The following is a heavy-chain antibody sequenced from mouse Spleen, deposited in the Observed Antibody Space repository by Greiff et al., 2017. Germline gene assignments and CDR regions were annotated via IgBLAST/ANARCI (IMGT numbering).Heavy chain of an antibody. CDR3: TTGGYGSSYYFDY. Sequence: SGAELVRPGASVKLSCTASGFNIKDYYMHWVKQRPEQGLEWIGRIDPEDGDTEYAPKFQGKATMTADTSSNTAYLQLSSLTSEDTAVYYCTTGGYGSSYYFDYWGQGTTLTVSS. V-gene: IGHV14-1*01. J-gene: IGHJ2*01. D-gene: IGHD1-1*01. CDR2: IDPEDGDT. CDR1: GFNIKDYY.